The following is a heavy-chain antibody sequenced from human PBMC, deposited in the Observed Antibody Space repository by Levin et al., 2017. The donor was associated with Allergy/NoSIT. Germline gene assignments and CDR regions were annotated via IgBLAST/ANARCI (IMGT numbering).Heavy chain of an antibody. D-gene: IGHD1-7*01. CDR1: GFTFNIYA. CDR2: ISDSGHLT. J-gene: IGHJ4*02. Sequence: RTGGSLRLSCAASGFTFNIYAVSWVRQAPGKGLEWVSAISDSGHLTYYTDSVKGRFTISRDNSKNKVYLEMNTLRAEDTALYYCARQWNYSSEMFDYWGQGTLVTVSS. CDR3: ARQWNYSSEMFDY. V-gene: IGHV3-23*01.